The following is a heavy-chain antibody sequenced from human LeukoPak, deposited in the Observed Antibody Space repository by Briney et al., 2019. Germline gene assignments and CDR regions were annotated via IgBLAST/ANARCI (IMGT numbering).Heavy chain of an antibody. CDR1: GYTFTSYG. Sequence: ASVKVSCKASGYTFTSYGISWVRQAPGQGLEWMGWISAYNGNTNYAQKLQGRVTMTTDTSTSTAYMELRSLRSDDTAVYYCAREGVLRYFDWFSTHYYYYYGMDVWGQGTTVTVSS. CDR3: AREGVLRYFDWFSTHYYYYYGMDV. J-gene: IGHJ6*02. D-gene: IGHD3-9*01. CDR2: ISAYNGNT. V-gene: IGHV1-18*01.